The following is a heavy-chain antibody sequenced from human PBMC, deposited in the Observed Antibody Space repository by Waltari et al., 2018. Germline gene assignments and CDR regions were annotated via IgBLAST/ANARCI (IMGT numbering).Heavy chain of an antibody. CDR2: INHSGST. CDR3: ARWAMNWFDP. V-gene: IGHV4-34*01. Sequence: QVQLQQWGAGLLKPSETLSLTCAVYGGSFSGYYWSWIRQPPGKGLEWIGEINHSGSTNYNPSLKSRVTISVDTSKNQFSLKLSSVTAADTAVYYCARWAMNWFDPWGQGTLVTVSS. J-gene: IGHJ5*02. CDR1: GGSFSGYY.